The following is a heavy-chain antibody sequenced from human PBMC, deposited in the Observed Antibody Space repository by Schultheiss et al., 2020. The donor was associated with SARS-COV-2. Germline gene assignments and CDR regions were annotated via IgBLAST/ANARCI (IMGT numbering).Heavy chain of an antibody. V-gene: IGHV1-69*13. J-gene: IGHJ6*02. CDR1: GYTFTSYG. CDR2: IIPIFGTA. D-gene: IGHD3-10*01. Sequence: SVKVSCKASGYTFTSYGINWVRQAPGQGLEWMGGIIPIFGTANYAQKFQGRVTITADESTSTAYMELSSLRSEDTAVYYCARGGDYYYGMDVWGQGTTVTVSS. CDR3: ARGGDYYYGMDV.